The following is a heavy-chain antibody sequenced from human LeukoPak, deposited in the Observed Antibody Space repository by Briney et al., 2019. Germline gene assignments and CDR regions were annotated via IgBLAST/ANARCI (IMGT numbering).Heavy chain of an antibody. Sequence: SVKVSCKASGGTFSSYAISWVRQAPGQGLEWMGGIIPIFGTANYAQKFQGRVTITADESTSTAYMELSSLRSEDTAVYYCAREEDRYYYDSSGYYSDWGQGTLVTVSS. CDR1: GGTFSSYA. D-gene: IGHD3-22*01. CDR3: AREEDRYYYDSSGYYSD. V-gene: IGHV1-69*13. J-gene: IGHJ4*02. CDR2: IIPIFGTA.